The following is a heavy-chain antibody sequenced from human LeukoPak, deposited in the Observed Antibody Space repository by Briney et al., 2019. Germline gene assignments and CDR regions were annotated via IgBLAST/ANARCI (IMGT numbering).Heavy chain of an antibody. J-gene: IGHJ4*02. CDR1: GFTFDNYG. CDR3: ARHDFWSGFKGGDY. CDR2: INGNDGST. V-gene: IGHV3-20*04. D-gene: IGHD3-3*01. Sequence: GGSLRLSCAASGFTFDNYGMSWVRQVPGKGLEWVSSINGNDGSTAYADSVKGRFTISRDNAKNSLYLQMNSLRAEDTAFYYCARHDFWSGFKGGDYWGQGTLVTVSS.